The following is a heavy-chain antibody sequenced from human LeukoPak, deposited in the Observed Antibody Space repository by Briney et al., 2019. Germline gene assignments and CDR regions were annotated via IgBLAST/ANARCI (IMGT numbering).Heavy chain of an antibody. CDR2: INPNSGGT. Sequence: ASVKVSCKASGYTFTGYYMHWVRQAPGQGLEWMGWINPNSGGTNYAQKFQGRVTMTRDTSISTAYMELSRLRSDDTAVYYCARVCYYDSSCFDPWGQGTLVTVSS. D-gene: IGHD3-22*01. CDR1: GYTFTGYY. V-gene: IGHV1-2*02. CDR3: ARVCYYDSSCFDP. J-gene: IGHJ5*02.